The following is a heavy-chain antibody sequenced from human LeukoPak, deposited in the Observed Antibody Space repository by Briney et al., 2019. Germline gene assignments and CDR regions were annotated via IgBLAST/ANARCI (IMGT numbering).Heavy chain of an antibody. CDR1: GFTFSSYG. D-gene: IGHD3-16*02. J-gene: IGHJ4*02. V-gene: IGHV3-30*18. CDR2: ISYDGSNK. Sequence: GGSLRLSCAASGFTFSSYGMHWVRQAPGKGLEWVAVISYDGSNKYYADSVKGRFTISRDNSKNPLYLQMNSLRAEDTAVYYCAKGGFMITFGGVIVDWGQGTLVTVSS. CDR3: AKGGFMITFGGVIVD.